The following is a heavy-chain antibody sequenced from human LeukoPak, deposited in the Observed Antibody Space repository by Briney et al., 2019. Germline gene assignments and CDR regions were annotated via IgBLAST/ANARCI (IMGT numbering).Heavy chain of an antibody. J-gene: IGHJ5*02. CDR3: ARVGYCSGGSCYFNWFDP. V-gene: IGHV4-38-2*02. CDR1: GYSISSGYY. D-gene: IGHD2-15*01. Sequence: SETLSLTYTVSGYSISSGYYWGWIRQPPGKGLEWIGSIYHSGSTYYNPSLKSRVTISVDTSKNQFSLKLSSVTAADTAVYYCARVGYCSGGSCYFNWFDPWGQGTLVTVSS. CDR2: IYHSGST.